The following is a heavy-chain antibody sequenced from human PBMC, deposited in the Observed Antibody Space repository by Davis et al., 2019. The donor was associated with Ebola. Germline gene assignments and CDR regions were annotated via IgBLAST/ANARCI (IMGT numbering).Heavy chain of an antibody. CDR3: ARGGPSVYSSSFT. CDR2: ISSSGDTT. J-gene: IGHJ5*02. Sequence: GGSLRLSCAASGFTFAIYWMSWVRQAPGKGLEWVSGISSSGDTTYYADFVKGRFAISRDNSKNTLHLQLNSLRAEDTAVYYCARGGPSVYSSSFTWGQGTLVTVSS. D-gene: IGHD6-13*01. CDR1: GFTFAIYW. V-gene: IGHV3-23*01.